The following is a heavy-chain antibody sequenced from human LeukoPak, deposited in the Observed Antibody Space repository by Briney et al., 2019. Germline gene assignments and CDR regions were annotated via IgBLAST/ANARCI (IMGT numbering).Heavy chain of an antibody. Sequence: SETLSLTCTVSGGSISSSSYYWGWIRQPPGKGLEWIGSIYYSGSTYYNPSLKSRVTISVDTSKNQFSLKLSSVTAADTAVYYCARRSVNMVRGVIDYYGMDVWGQGTTVTVSS. V-gene: IGHV4-39*01. J-gene: IGHJ6*02. CDR1: GGSISSSSYY. CDR3: ARRSVNMVRGVIDYYGMDV. CDR2: IYYSGST. D-gene: IGHD3-10*01.